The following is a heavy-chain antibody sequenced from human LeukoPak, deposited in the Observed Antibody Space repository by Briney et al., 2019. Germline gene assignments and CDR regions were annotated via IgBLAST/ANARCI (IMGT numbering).Heavy chain of an antibody. CDR3: ARSSGYYYKPIGY. J-gene: IGHJ4*02. Sequence: GGSLRLSCAASGFTFSSYEMNWVRQAPGKGLEWVSSISSSSSYIYYADSVKGRFTISRDNAKNSLYLQMNSLRAEDTAVYYCARSSGYYYKPIGYWGQGTLVTVSS. D-gene: IGHD3-22*01. CDR1: GFTFSSYE. CDR2: ISSSSSYI. V-gene: IGHV3-21*01.